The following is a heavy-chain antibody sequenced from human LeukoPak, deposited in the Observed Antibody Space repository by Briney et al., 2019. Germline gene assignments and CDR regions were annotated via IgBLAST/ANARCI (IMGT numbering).Heavy chain of an antibody. CDR2: IYSTGCP. CDR3: ARGLTMVRGIINNYYHMDV. CDR1: GGSISSYY. J-gene: IGHJ6*03. V-gene: IGHV4-4*07. D-gene: IGHD3-10*01. Sequence: PSETLSLTCPVSGGSISSYYWSWIRQPAGKGLEWIGRIYSTGCPNYHTSLKSGVTFSVETSKNQFSLKLSSVTAADTAVYYCARGLTMVRGIINNYYHMDVGGKGTTVTVSS.